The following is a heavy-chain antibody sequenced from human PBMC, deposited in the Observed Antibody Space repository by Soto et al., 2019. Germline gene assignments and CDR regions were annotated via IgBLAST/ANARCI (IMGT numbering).Heavy chain of an antibody. Sequence: TKETLSLTXTDSGGSVSSGDYYWSWIRQPPGKGLEWIGYIYYSGNTNYNPSLKSRVIISVDTSKNLFSLKLTSVTAADTAVYYCARIPVDTSMIYWLDPWGQGTLVTVSS. CDR2: IYYSGNT. J-gene: IGHJ5*02. CDR3: ARIPVDTSMIYWLDP. CDR1: GGSVSSGDYY. V-gene: IGHV4-61*08. D-gene: IGHD5-18*01.